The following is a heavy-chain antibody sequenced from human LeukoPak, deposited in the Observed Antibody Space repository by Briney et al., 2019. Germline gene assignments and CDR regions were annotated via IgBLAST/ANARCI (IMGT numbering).Heavy chain of an antibody. D-gene: IGHD6-6*01. J-gene: IGHJ4*02. CDR3: ARLHSVSSPDVVY. V-gene: IGHV5-51*01. CDR2: IFPGNSDT. CDR1: GGGFTSYW. Sequence: GGGLQRSSYGSGGGFTSYWIGRGGRLPGKGGEWMGFIFPGNSDTIYSPSVQGQVTLSTDNSISTAYLQLSSLKASDTAMYYCARLHSVSSPDVVYWGQGTLVTVSS.